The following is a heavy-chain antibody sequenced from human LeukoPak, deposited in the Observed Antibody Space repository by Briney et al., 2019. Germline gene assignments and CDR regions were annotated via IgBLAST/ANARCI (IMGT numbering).Heavy chain of an antibody. D-gene: IGHD3-16*01. CDR2: IKQDGSEK. CDR3: AKDDIMITFGGAKAFDY. J-gene: IGHJ4*02. Sequence: PGGSLRLSCAASGFTFSSYWMSWVRQAPGKGLEWVANIKQDGSEKYYVDSVKGRFTISRDNAKNTLYLQMNSLRAEDTAVYYCAKDDIMITFGGAKAFDYWGQGTLVTVSS. V-gene: IGHV3-7*03. CDR1: GFTFSSYW.